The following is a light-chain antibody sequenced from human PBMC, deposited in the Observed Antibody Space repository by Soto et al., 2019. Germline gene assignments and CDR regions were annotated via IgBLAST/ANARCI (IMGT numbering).Light chain of an antibody. CDR1: QSVSTNY. J-gene: IGKJ1*01. V-gene: IGKV3-20*01. Sequence: EIVLTQSPGTLSLSPGEGATLSCRASQSVSTNYLAWYQRKPGQAPRLLIYGASSRATDIPNRFSGSGSGTDFTLTIIRLKAEDFAVHYCQQYGSSPPTFGQGTKVEIK. CDR3: QQYGSSPPT. CDR2: GAS.